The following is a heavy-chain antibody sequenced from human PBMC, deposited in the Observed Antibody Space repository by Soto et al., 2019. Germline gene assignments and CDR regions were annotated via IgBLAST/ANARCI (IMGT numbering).Heavy chain of an antibody. CDR3: AKDRHCSSTSCYYYYMDV. Sequence: QVQLVESGGGVVQPGRSLRLSCAASGFTFSSYGMHWVRQAPGKGLEWVAVISYDGSNKYYADSVKGRFTISRDNSKNTLYLQMNSLRAEDTAVYYCAKDRHCSSTSCYYYYMDVWGKGTTVTVSS. J-gene: IGHJ6*03. CDR2: ISYDGSNK. CDR1: GFTFSSYG. D-gene: IGHD2-2*01. V-gene: IGHV3-30*18.